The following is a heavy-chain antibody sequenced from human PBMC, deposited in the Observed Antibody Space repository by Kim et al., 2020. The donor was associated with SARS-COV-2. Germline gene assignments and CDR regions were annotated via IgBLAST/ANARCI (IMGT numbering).Heavy chain of an antibody. CDR2: IKQDGSEK. CDR3: ARVGAAAGTRYYYYYGMDV. D-gene: IGHD6-13*01. Sequence: GGSLRLSCAASGFTFSSYWMSWVRQAPGKGLEWVANIKQDGSEKYYVASVKGRFTISRDNAKNSLYLQMNSLRAEDTAVYYCARVGAAAGTRYYYYYGMDVWGQGTTVTVSS. CDR1: GFTFSSYW. J-gene: IGHJ6*02. V-gene: IGHV3-7*03.